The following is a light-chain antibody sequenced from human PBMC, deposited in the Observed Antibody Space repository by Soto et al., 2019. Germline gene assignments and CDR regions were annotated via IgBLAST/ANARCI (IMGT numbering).Light chain of an antibody. CDR3: QQRSIWPLT. CDR2: DAS. J-gene: IGKJ5*01. V-gene: IGKV3-11*01. Sequence: EIVLTQSPATLYLSPGERAALSCRASQSVSSYFAWYQQKPGQAPRLLIYDASNRATGIPARFSGSGSGTDFTLTISGLEPEDFAVYYCQQRSIWPLTFGQGTRLEIK. CDR1: QSVSSY.